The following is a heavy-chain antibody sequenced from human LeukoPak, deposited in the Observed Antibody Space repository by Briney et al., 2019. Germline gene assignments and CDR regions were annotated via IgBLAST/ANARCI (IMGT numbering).Heavy chain of an antibody. CDR1: GGSISSYY. CDR2: IFYSGST. Sequence: SETLSLTCTVSGGSISSYYWSWIRQPPGKGLEWIGYIFYSGSTNYNPSLMSRVTISADTSKNQFSLKLSSVTAADTAVYYCARTSKQWPYNWFDPWGQGTLVTVSS. V-gene: IGHV4-59*08. CDR3: ARTSKQWPYNWFDP. D-gene: IGHD6-19*01. J-gene: IGHJ5*02.